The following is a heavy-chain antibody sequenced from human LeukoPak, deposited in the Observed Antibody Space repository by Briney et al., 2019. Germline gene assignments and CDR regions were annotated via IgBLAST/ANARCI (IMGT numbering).Heavy chain of an antibody. V-gene: IGHV3-23*01. Sequence: PGGSLRLSCAISGLTFHDYAMTWVRQAPGKGLEWVSTIVGDSSKTYYADSVKGRFTISRDNSNYMLFLHMNNLRAEDTAIYYCAKQPYNYYYYLDVWGKGTTVTVSS. CDR3: AKQPYNYYYYLDV. J-gene: IGHJ6*03. D-gene: IGHD2-21*01. CDR1: GLTFHDYA. CDR2: IVGDSSKT.